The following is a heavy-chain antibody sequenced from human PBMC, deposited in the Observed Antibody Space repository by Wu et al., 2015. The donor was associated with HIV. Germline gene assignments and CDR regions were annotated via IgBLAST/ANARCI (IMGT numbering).Heavy chain of an antibody. CDR2: MNLYSGNS. D-gene: IGHD2-2*01. V-gene: IGHV1-8*01. CDR1: GSSFTAYD. Sequence: QVQLVQSGAEVTKPGASVKVSCKSSGSSFTAYDINWVRQAAGHGLEWMGWMNLYSGNSGSAQKFQGRVTMTRNTSISTAYMELSSLRSDDTAMYYCTSVRRVPTYYYYGVDVWGQGTTVIVSS. J-gene: IGHJ6*02. CDR3: TSVRRVPTYYYYGVDV.